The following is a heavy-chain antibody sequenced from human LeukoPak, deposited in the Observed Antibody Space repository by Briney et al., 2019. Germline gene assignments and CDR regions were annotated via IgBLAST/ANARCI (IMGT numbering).Heavy chain of an antibody. D-gene: IGHD3-22*01. CDR1: GGSFSGYY. CDR3: ARMAPIVVVIKGAYYYYYMDV. Sequence: SETLSLTCAAYGGSFSGYYWSWIRQPPGKGLEWIGEINHSGSTNYNPSLKSRVTISVDTSKNQFSLKLSSVTAADTAVYYCARMAPIVVVIKGAYYYYYMDVWGKGTTVTVSS. CDR2: INHSGST. V-gene: IGHV4-34*01. J-gene: IGHJ6*03.